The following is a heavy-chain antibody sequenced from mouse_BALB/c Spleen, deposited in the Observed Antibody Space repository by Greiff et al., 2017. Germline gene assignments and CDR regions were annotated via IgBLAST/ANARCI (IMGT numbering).Heavy chain of an antibody. J-gene: IGHJ4*01. CDR1: GFTFSSFG. Sequence: EVMLVASGGGLVQPGGSRKLSCAASGFTFSSFGMHWVRPAPEKGLEWVAYISSGSSTIYYADTVKGRFTISRDNPKNTLFLQMTSLRSEDTAMYYCAKGDYYAMDYWGQGTSVTVSS. V-gene: IGHV5-17*02. CDR2: ISSGSSTI. CDR3: AKGDYYAMDY.